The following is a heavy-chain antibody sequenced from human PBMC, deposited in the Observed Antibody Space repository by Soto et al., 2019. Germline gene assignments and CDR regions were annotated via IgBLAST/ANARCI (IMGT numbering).Heavy chain of an antibody. V-gene: IGHV3-48*02. CDR1: GVTFSSYA. CDR3: ARDAGNPAYDY. J-gene: IGHJ4*02. CDR2: IHGTLSTI. D-gene: IGHD2-2*01. Sequence: EVQLVESGGGVVQPGGSLKLSCAVSGVTFSSYAMNWVRQAPGKGLEWVAYIHGTLSTIYYADSVKGQFTISRDNAKNSLYLQTDSLRDEETALYYCARDAGNPAYDYWGQGTLVTVSS.